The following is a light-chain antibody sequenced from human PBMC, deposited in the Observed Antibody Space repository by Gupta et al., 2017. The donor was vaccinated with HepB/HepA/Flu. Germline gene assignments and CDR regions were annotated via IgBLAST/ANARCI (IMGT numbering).Light chain of an antibody. V-gene: IGKV3-11*01. J-gene: IGKJ4*01. CDR3: HQRSAWPLT. CDR1: ETVSSS. CDR2: DAS. Sequence: EIVLTQSPATLSLSPGERATLSCRASETVSSSLAWYQQKPGQAPRLRIYDASKRATGIPARFSGSGSGTDFTLTISSLEPEDFAVYYCHQRSAWPLTFGGGTKVEIK.